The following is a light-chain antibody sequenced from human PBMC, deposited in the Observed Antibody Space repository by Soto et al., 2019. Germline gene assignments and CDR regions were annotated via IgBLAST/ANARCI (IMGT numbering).Light chain of an antibody. CDR3: QQYNNWLWT. Sequence: EIVMTQSPATLSVSLGERATLSCRASQSVSSSLAWYQQKPGQAPRLLSCGASTRATGIPARFSGSGSGTEFTLTISSLQSEDFAVYYCQQYNNWLWTFGQGTKVDIK. CDR2: GAS. CDR1: QSVSSS. J-gene: IGKJ1*01. V-gene: IGKV3-15*01.